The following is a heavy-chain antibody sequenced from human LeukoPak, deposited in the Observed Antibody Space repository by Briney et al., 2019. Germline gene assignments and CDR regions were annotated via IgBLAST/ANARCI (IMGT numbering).Heavy chain of an antibody. CDR1: DDSITIYY. CDR3: ARTRIAAGVYYFDY. J-gene: IGHJ4*02. Sequence: SETLSLTCSVSDDSITIYYWTWIRQPPGKGLEWIGYIDHTGTTNYNPSLKSRVTISVDTSKNQFSLKLSSVTAADTAVYYCARTRIAAGVYYFDYWGQGTLVTVSS. V-gene: IGHV4-59*12. CDR2: IDHTGTT. D-gene: IGHD6-13*01.